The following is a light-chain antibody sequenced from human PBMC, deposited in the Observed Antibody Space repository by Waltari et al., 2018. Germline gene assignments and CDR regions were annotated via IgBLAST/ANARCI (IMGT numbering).Light chain of an antibody. Sequence: QLVLTQSPSASASLGASVKLTCTLSSGHSSYAIAWHQQQPEKGPRYLMKLNSDGRHSKGDGIPDRLSGSRSGAERYLTISSLQSEDEADYYCQTWGTGPWVFGGGTKLTVL. CDR2: LNSDGRH. CDR3: QTWGTGPWV. V-gene: IGLV4-69*01. CDR1: SGHSSYA. J-gene: IGLJ3*02.